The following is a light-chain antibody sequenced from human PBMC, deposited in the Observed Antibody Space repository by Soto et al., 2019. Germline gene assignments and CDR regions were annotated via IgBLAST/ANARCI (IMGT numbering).Light chain of an antibody. V-gene: IGKV3-20*01. CDR1: QSVSSSY. Sequence: EIVLTQSPGTLSLSPGERTTLSCRASQSVSSSYLAWYQQKPGQAPGLLVYVASSRATGMPDRFSRSGSCTLCTLTNGTLEPEDCAVYYCPQYGSSPRTFGQGTKVEVK. CDR3: PQYGSSPRT. CDR2: VAS. J-gene: IGKJ1*01.